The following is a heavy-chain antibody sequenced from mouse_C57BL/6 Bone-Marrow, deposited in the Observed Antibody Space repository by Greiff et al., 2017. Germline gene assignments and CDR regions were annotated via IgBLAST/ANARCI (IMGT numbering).Heavy chain of an antibody. CDR1: GYTFTSYW. Sequence: QVQLQQPGAELVKPGASVKLSCKASGYTFTSYWMHWVKQRPGQGLEWIGMIHPNSGSTNYNEKFKSKATLTVDKSSSTAYMQLSSLTSEDSAVYYCAGPSYGSSPYAMDYWGQGTSVTVSS. CDR2: IHPNSGST. J-gene: IGHJ4*01. V-gene: IGHV1-64*01. CDR3: AGPSYGSSPYAMDY. D-gene: IGHD1-1*01.